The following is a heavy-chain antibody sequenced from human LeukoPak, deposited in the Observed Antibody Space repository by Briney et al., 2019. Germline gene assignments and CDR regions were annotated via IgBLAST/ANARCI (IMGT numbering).Heavy chain of an antibody. CDR3: ARDDSKGSGWFDP. D-gene: IGHD4-11*01. Sequence: GGSLRLSCAASGFTFSSYWMHWVRQAPGKGLVWVSRINTDGSSTSYADSVKGRFTISRDNAKNTLYPQMNSLRAEDTAVYYCARDDSKGSGWFDPWGQGTLVTVSS. CDR2: INTDGSST. CDR1: GFTFSSYW. J-gene: IGHJ5*02. V-gene: IGHV3-74*01.